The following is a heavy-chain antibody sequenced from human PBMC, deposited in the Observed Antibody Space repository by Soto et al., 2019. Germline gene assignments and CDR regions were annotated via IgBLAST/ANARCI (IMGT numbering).Heavy chain of an antibody. CDR3: TRMPRNKYCTRGTCSAFDI. CDR2: ITSKRYGGTT. V-gene: IGHV3-49*03. J-gene: IGHJ3*02. D-gene: IGHD2-8*02. CDR1: GFIFEDYA. Sequence: EVKLVESGGGLVQPGRSLRLSCTASGFIFEDYALMWFRQAPGKGLEWVGLITSKRYGGTTDLAASVKGRFLISRDDSNSIAYLQMSSLHTEDTAFYYCTRMPRNKYCTRGTCSAFDIWGQGTLVTVSS.